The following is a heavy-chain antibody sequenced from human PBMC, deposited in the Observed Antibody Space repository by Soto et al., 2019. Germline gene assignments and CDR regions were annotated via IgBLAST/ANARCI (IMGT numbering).Heavy chain of an antibody. CDR3: AVGEESRYYYYGMDV. V-gene: IGHV3-48*01. CDR1: GLTFSSYS. CDR2: ISSSSSTI. J-gene: IGHJ6*02. Sequence: GGSLRLSCAASGLTFSSYSMNWVRQAPGKGLEWVSYISSSSSTIYYADSVKGRFTISRDNAKNSLYLQMNSLRAEDTAVYYCAVGEESRYYYYGMDVWGQGTTVTAP.